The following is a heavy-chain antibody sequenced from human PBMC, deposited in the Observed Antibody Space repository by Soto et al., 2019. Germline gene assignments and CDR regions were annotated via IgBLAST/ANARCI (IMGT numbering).Heavy chain of an antibody. CDR1: VFTFSIYG. J-gene: IGHJ3*02. CDR2: ISYDGSNK. D-gene: IGHD3-3*01. V-gene: IGHV3-30*18. CDR3: AKQKGFLEWFDAFDI. Sequence: WGSLRLSCASSVFTFSIYGMDWVRQAPGKGLEWVAVISYDGSNKYYADSGKGRFTISIDNSKNTLYLQMNSLRAEDTAVYYCAKQKGFLEWFDAFDIWGQGTMVTVSS.